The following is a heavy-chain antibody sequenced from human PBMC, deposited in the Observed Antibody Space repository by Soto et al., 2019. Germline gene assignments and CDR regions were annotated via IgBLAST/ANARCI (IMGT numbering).Heavy chain of an antibody. D-gene: IGHD3-3*01. CDR1: GCTFTSYD. CDR3: ASWNDFWSGSVYGMDV. J-gene: IGHJ6*02. CDR2: MNPNSGNT. V-gene: IGHV1-8*01. Sequence: RASVKVSCKASGCTFTSYDINWVRQATGQGLEWMGWMNPNSGNTGYAQKFQGRVTMTRNTSISTAYMELSSLRSEDTAVYYCASWNDFWSGSVYGMDVWGQGTTVTVSS.